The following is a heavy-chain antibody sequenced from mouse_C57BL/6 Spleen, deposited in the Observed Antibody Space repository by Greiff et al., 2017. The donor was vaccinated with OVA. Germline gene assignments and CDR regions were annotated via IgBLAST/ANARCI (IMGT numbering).Heavy chain of an antibody. CDR2: IYPGDGDT. CDR3: ARSYYYGSPWAMDY. V-gene: IGHV1-82*01. CDR1: GYAFSSSW. Sequence: VQVVESGPELVKPGASVKISCKASGYAFSSSWMNWVKQRPGKGLEWIGRIYPGDGDTNYNGKFKGKATLTADKSSSTAYMQLSSLTSEDSAVYFCARSYYYGSPWAMDYWGQGTSVTVSS. D-gene: IGHD1-1*01. J-gene: IGHJ4*01.